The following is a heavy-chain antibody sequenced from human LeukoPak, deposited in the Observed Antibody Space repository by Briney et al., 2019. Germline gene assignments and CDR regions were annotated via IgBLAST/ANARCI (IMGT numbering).Heavy chain of an antibody. CDR2: ITTSSTYI. Sequence: AGGFLRLSCAAPGFTFSSYSKSWGRPAPGKGLEWVSSITTSSTYISYADSVKGRFTISRDNAKNSLYLQMNSLRAEDTAVYYCARGKYSSGWFDYWGQGTLVTVSS. CDR3: ARGKYSSGWFDY. V-gene: IGHV3-21*01. J-gene: IGHJ4*02. CDR1: GFTFSSYS. D-gene: IGHD6-19*01.